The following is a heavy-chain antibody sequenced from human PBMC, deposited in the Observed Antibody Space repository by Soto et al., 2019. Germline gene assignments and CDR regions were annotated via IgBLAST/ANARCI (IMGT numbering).Heavy chain of an antibody. D-gene: IGHD5-18*01. CDR1: GYTFTSYG. CDR2: ISAYNGNT. Sequence: ASVKVSCKASGYTFTSYGISWVRQAPGQGLEWMGWISAYNGNTNYAQKLQGRVTMTTDTSTSTAYMELRSLRSDDTAVYYCARVDTAMVGWYYFDYWGQGTLVTAPQ. CDR3: ARVDTAMVGWYYFDY. J-gene: IGHJ4*02. V-gene: IGHV1-18*01.